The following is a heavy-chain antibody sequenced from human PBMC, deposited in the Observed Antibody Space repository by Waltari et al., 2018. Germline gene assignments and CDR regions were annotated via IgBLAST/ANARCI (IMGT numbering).Heavy chain of an antibody. Sequence: QVQLVQSGAEVKKPGASVKVSCKVSGYTLTEPPMHWGRQAPGKGLEWLGGYVPEDGETIYAQSFQGRVAMTEDTSADTAYMELSSLTSEDTAVYYCATDHYRQSGYDTWGQGTLVTVSS. CDR3: ATDHYRQSGYDT. CDR2: YVPEDGET. D-gene: IGHD5-12*01. V-gene: IGHV1-24*01. CDR1: GYTLTEPP. J-gene: IGHJ5*02.